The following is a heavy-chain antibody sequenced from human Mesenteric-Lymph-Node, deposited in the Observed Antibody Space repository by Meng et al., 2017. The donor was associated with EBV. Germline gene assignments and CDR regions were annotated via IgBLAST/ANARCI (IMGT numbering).Heavy chain of an antibody. CDR1: GGSISRYDYT. D-gene: IGHD3-10*01. V-gene: IGHV4-30-2*01. Sequence: QLQQSGPGMVKPTHSLYLTCAVSGGSISRYDYTWNRNRHPQGQGLEGIGNIFHTGSTQYKSSLKSRVTISVDRSKNQFSLRLHFVTAADTAVYYCARRSIREGVGIDTWGHGTLVTVSS. J-gene: IGHJ5*01. CDR2: IFHTGST. CDR3: ARRSIREGVGIDT.